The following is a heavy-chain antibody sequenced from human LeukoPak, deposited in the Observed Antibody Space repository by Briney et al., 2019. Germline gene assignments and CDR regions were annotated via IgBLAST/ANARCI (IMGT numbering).Heavy chain of an antibody. J-gene: IGHJ3*01. CDR1: GDSLIRYY. Sequence: SETLSLTCAVSGDSLIRYYWTWIRQPPGKGLEWLGEISPSGSPKYNPSLKSRATISVDTSKNQFSLRLTSVTAADTALYYCARDDYGVFDAFDVWGQGTVVTVSS. CDR2: ISPSGSP. V-gene: IGHV4-34*01. CDR3: ARDDYGVFDAFDV. D-gene: IGHD3-16*01.